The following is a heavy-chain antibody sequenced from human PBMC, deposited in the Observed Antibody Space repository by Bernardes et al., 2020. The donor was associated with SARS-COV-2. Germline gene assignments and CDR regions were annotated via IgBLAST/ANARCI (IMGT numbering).Heavy chain of an antibody. Sequence: GSLRLSCAASGFTFSDYYMSWIRQAPGKRLEWVSYISSSGSTIYYADSVKGRFTISRDNAKNSLYLQMNSLRAEDTAVYYCARIMRSSSWYSHYYYYGMDVWGQGTTVTVSS. J-gene: IGHJ6*02. D-gene: IGHD6-13*01. V-gene: IGHV3-11*01. CDR2: ISSSGSTI. CDR1: GFTFSDYY. CDR3: ARIMRSSSWYSHYYYYGMDV.